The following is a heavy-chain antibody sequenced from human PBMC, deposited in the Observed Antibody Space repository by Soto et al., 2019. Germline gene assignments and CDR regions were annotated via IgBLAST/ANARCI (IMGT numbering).Heavy chain of an antibody. Sequence: LGESLKISCKGSGYSFTSYWIGWVRQMPGKGLEWMGIIYPGDSDTRYSPSFQGQVTISADKSISTAYLQWSSLKASDTAMYYCARHAQLTYYYDSSGYYKPIYYYYGMDVWGQGTKVTAP. J-gene: IGHJ6*02. CDR2: IYPGDSDT. D-gene: IGHD3-22*01. CDR1: GYSFTSYW. CDR3: ARHAQLTYYYDSSGYYKPIYYYYGMDV. V-gene: IGHV5-51*01.